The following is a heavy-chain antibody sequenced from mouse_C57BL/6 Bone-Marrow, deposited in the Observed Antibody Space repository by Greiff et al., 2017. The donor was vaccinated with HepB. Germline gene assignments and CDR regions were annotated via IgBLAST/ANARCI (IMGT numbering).Heavy chain of an antibody. CDR1: GYTFTGYW. CDR2: ILPRCGST. V-gene: IGHV1-9*01. J-gene: IGHJ3*01. CDR3: ARGQYGNYVFWFAY. D-gene: IGHD2-1*01. Sequence: QVQLQPSGAELMKPGASVKLSCKATGYTFTGYWLEWVKQRPGHGLEWIGEILPRCGSTNYNEKFKVKATFTADTSSNTAYMQLSSLTTEYSAIYYCARGQYGNYVFWFAYWGQGTLVTVSA.